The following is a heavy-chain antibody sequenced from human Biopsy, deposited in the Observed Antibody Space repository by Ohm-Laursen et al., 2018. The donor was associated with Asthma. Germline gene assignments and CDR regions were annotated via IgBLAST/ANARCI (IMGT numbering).Heavy chain of an antibody. CDR3: AKDTEGRYDFWSGLSYNYYGVDV. D-gene: IGHD3-3*01. CDR1: GCTFSRYG. CDR2: RAYDGSNN. V-gene: IGHV3-30*18. Sequence: SLRLSCTPSGCTFSRYGMHWVREAPRKGLEWVAGRAYDGSNNYYADSVKGRFTISRDNSKNTLYLQMNSLRAEDTAVYYCAKDTEGRYDFWSGLSYNYYGVDVWGQGTTVTVSS. J-gene: IGHJ6*02.